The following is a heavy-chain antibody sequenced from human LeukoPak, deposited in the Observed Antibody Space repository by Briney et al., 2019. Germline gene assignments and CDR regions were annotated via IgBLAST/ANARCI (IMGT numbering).Heavy chain of an antibody. V-gene: IGHV5-51*01. D-gene: IGHD6-13*01. J-gene: IGHJ5*02. CDR1: GFTFSSYW. Sequence: GESLKISCKGSGFTFSSYWIGWVRQMPGKGLEWMGIIYPGDSDTRYSPSFQGQVTISADKSISTAYLQWSSLKASDTAMYYCARRGSSWFSNWFDPWGQGTLVTVSS. CDR3: ARRGSSWFSNWFDP. CDR2: IYPGDSDT.